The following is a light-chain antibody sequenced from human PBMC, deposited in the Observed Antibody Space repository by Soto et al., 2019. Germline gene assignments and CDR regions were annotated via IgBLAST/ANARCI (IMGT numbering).Light chain of an antibody. Sequence: SALTQPASVSGSPGQSITISCTGTSSDVGGYDFVSWYQHHPGKAPKLLIHEVRNRPSGVSHRFSGSKSGNTASLTISGLQADDEADYYCSSYTTSSTPYYVFGTGTKVTVL. CDR1: SSDVGGYDF. J-gene: IGLJ1*01. CDR3: SSYTTSSTPYYV. CDR2: EVR. V-gene: IGLV2-14*01.